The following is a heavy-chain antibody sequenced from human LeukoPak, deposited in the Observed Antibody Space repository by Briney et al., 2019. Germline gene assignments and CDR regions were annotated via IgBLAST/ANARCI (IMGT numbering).Heavy chain of an antibody. J-gene: IGHJ6*02. CDR2: ISYSGTT. CDR1: GFPFSRYW. V-gene: IGHV4-39*01. Sequence: AGGSLILSCAASGFPFSRYWLSWVRQAPGKGLEWIGSISYSGTTYYNPSLKSRVTISVDTSKNQFSLKLSSVTAADTAVYYCTRRSPGNSGYYWDYYYGLDVWGQGTTVTVSS. D-gene: IGHD3-22*01. CDR3: TRRSPGNSGYYWDYYYGLDV.